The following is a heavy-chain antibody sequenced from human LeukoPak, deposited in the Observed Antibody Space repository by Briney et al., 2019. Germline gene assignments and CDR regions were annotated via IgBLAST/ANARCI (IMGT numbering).Heavy chain of an antibody. CDR3: VASGDYFFNY. CDR1: GGSISSSNW. CDR2: IYHTGST. D-gene: IGHD4-17*01. J-gene: IGHJ4*02. V-gene: IGHV4-4*02. Sequence: PSETLSLTCAVSGGSISSSNWWSWVRQPPGKGLEWIGEIYHTGSTNYNPSLKSRVAMSVDKSKNHFSLRLSSVTAADTAVYYCVASGDYFFNYWGQGTLVTVSS.